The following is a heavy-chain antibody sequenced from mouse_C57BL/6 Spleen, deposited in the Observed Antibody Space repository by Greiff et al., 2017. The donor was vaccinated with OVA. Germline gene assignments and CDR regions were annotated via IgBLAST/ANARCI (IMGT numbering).Heavy chain of an antibody. V-gene: IGHV1-82*01. J-gene: IGHJ3*01. D-gene: IGHD4-1*01. CDR2: IYPGDGDT. CDR1: GYAFSSSW. Sequence: VQLQQSGPELVKPGASVKISCKASGYAFSSSWMNWLKQRPGKGLEWIGRIYPGDGDTNYNGKFKGKATLTADKSSSTAYMQLSSLTSEDSAVYFCARELGEFAYWGQGTLVTVSA. CDR3: ARELGEFAY.